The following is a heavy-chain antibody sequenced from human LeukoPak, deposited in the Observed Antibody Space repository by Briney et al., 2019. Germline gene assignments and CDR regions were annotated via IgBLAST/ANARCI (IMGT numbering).Heavy chain of an antibody. V-gene: IGHV3-21*01. D-gene: IGHD1-1*01. Sequence: GGSLRLSCAASGFTFSSYSMNWVRQAPGKGLEWVSSISSSGSYIYSADSVKGRFTISRDNAKNSLYLQMNSPRAEDTAVYYCASGTTGTFGYWGQGTLVTVSS. CDR3: ASGTTGTFGY. CDR1: GFTFSSYS. J-gene: IGHJ4*02. CDR2: ISSSGSYI.